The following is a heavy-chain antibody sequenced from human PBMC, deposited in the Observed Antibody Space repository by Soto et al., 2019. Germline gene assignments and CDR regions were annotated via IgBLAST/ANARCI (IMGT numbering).Heavy chain of an antibody. CDR3: AAFQQEGSGSYRYDP. V-gene: IGHV1-58*02. D-gene: IGHD3-10*01. CDR1: GFTFTSSA. CDR2: IVVGSGNT. Sequence: SVKVSCKASGFTFTSSAMQWVRQARGQRLEWIGWIVVGSGNTNYAQKFQERVTITRDMSTSTAYMELSSLRSEDTAVYYCAAFQQEGSGSYRYDPWGQGTLVTVSS. J-gene: IGHJ5*02.